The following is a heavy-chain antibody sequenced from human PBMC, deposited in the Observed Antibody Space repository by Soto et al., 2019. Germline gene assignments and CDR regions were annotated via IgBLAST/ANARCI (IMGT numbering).Heavy chain of an antibody. J-gene: IGHJ5*02. CDR1: GGSISSGGYS. Sequence: QLQLQESGSGLVKPSQTLSLTCAVSGGSISSGGYSWSWIRQPPGKGLEWSGYIYHSGSTYYNPTLKSRVSVSVDRSTNQFSLTPSSVIAADTAVYYCARVASSWGQGALGTVSS. V-gene: IGHV4-30-2*01. CDR2: IYHSGST. CDR3: ARVASS.